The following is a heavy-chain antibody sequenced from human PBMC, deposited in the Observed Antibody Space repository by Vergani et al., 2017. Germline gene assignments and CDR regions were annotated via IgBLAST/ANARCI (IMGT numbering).Heavy chain of an antibody. V-gene: IGHV3-21*01. CDR2: ISSSSSYI. D-gene: IGHD3-10*01. CDR3: AGDCYGSGSYYNPRGNYYGMDV. CDR1: GFTFSSYS. J-gene: IGHJ6*02. Sequence: EVQLVESGGGLVKPGGSLRLSCAASGFTFSSYSMNWVRQAPGKGLEWVSSISSSSSYIYYADSVKGRFTISRDNAKNSLYLQMNSLRAEDTAVYYCAGDCYGSGSYYNPRGNYYGMDVWGQGTTVTVSS.